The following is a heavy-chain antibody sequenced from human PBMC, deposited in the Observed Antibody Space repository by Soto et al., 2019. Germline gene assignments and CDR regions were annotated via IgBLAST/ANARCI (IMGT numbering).Heavy chain of an antibody. CDR1: GSTFSSYG. D-gene: IGHD3-22*01. Sequence: GGSLRLSCAASGSTFSSYGMHWVRQAPGKGLEWVAVISYDGSNKYYADSVKGRFTISRDNSKNTLYLQMNSLRAEDTAVYYCAKDRAQYYYDSSGSRFGDYWGQGTLVTVSS. V-gene: IGHV3-30*18. J-gene: IGHJ4*02. CDR3: AKDRAQYYYDSSGSRFGDY. CDR2: ISYDGSNK.